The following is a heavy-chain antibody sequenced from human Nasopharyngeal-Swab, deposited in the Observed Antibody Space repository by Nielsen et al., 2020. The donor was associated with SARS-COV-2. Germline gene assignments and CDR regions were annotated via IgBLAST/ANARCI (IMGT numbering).Heavy chain of an antibody. J-gene: IGHJ4*02. CDR2: IYSGGST. D-gene: IGHD3-22*01. Sequence: WIRQPPGKGPEWVSVIYSGGSTYSADSMKGRVTISRDNSKNTLYLQINSLRAEDTAVYYCARGAYDSSGYFWDYWGQGTLVTVSS. V-gene: IGHV3-53*03. CDR3: ARGAYDSSGYFWDY.